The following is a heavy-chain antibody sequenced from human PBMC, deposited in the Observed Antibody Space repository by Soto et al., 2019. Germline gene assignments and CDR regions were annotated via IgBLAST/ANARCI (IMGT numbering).Heavy chain of an antibody. D-gene: IGHD1-1*01. CDR1: GFTFDDYG. CDR2: ISWNSGSI. Sequence: EVQLVESGGGLVQPGRSVRLSCAASGFTFDDYGMHWVRQAPGKGLEWVSGISWNSGSIGYADSVKGRFIISRDNAKNSLYLQKNNLRPEDTAFYFCAKVSTTHTFGPLDPWGHGTLVTVSS. CDR3: AKVSTTHTFGPLDP. J-gene: IGHJ5*02. V-gene: IGHV3-9*01.